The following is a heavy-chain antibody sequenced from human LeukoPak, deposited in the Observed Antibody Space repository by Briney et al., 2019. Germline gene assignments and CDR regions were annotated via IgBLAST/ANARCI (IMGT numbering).Heavy chain of an antibody. D-gene: IGHD3-22*01. J-gene: IGHJ4*02. Sequence: KSGGSLRLSCAVSGLTFSDYYMSWTRQAPGKGPELVSYISPSGSSIFYVDSVKGRFTISRDNAKNSLYLQMNSLRAEDTAVYYCARDRFPYYYDSSGYYFPDYWGQGTLVTVSS. CDR3: ARDRFPYYYDSSGYYFPDY. V-gene: IGHV3-11*01. CDR1: GLTFSDYY. CDR2: ISPSGSSI.